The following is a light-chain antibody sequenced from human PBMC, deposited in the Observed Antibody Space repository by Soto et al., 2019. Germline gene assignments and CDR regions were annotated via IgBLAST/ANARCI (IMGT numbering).Light chain of an antibody. J-gene: IGKJ1*01. CDR2: GAC. CDR1: QIVTSSY. CDR3: QQYGSSPT. V-gene: IGKV3-20*01. Sequence: ELVLTQAPGTLSLSPGQRATLSCMASQIVTSSYLGGYQQKPGQAPAGLIDGACSRATGIPDRFSGSGSGTDFTLTISRLEPEDFAVYYCQQYGSSPTFGQGTKVDIK.